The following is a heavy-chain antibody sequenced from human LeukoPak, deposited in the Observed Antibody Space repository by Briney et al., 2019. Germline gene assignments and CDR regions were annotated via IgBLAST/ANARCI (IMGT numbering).Heavy chain of an antibody. D-gene: IGHD5-12*01. J-gene: IGHJ4*02. Sequence: GGSLRLSCAASGFTFSSYAMSWVRQAPGKGLEWVSAISGSGGSTYYADSVKGRFTISRDNSKNTLYLQMNSLRAEDTAVYYCLAATITSGYYFDYWGQGTLVTVSS. CDR3: LAATITSGYYFDY. V-gene: IGHV3-23*01. CDR2: ISGSGGST. CDR1: GFTFSSYA.